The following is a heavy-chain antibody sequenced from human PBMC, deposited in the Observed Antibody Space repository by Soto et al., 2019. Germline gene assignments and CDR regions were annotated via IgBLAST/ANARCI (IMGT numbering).Heavy chain of an antibody. V-gene: IGHV3-30*18. CDR2: ISYSGNDY. CDR1: GFTFSNYG. CDR3: AKDLTSRSSDYYFDY. Sequence: GGSLRLSCAAFGFTFSNYGIHWVRQAPGKGLEWVAVISYSGNDYHYADSVKGRFTISRDNSKNTLYLQMNSLRAEDTAVYYCAKDLTSRSSDYYFDYWGQGXLVTVSS. J-gene: IGHJ4*02. D-gene: IGHD6-6*01.